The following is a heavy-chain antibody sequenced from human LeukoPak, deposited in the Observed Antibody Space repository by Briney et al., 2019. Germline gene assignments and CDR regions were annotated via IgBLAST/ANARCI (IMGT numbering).Heavy chain of an antibody. CDR2: IYYSGST. D-gene: IGHD3-16*01. CDR1: GGSISSSSYY. CDR3: ARHVGPAFDY. Sequence: SETQSLTCTVSGGSISSSSYYWGWIRQPPGKGLEWIGSIYYSGSTYYNPSLKSRVTISVDTSKNQFSLKLSPVTAADTAVYYCARHVGPAFDYWGQGTLVTVSS. J-gene: IGHJ4*02. V-gene: IGHV4-39*01.